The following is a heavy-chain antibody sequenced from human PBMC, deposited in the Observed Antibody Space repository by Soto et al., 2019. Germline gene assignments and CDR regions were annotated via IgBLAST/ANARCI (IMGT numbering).Heavy chain of an antibody. D-gene: IGHD3-22*01. CDR1: GGSITTGDYS. CDR3: ARVRSTSGYPNFDP. Sequence: QLQLQESGSGQVKPSQTLSLTCAVSGGSITTGDYSWNWIRQPPGRGLEWVGYIYDSGSTYYNPSLKRRATISVDRSKNHFSLKLSSVTAADTAVYYCARVRSTSGYPNFDPWGQGTLVTVSS. V-gene: IGHV4-30-2*01. CDR2: IYDSGST. J-gene: IGHJ5*02.